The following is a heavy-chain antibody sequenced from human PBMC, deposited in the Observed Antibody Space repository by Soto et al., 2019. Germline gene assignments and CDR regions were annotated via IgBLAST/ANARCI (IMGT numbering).Heavy chain of an antibody. Sequence: SETLSLTCAVYGGSVNGYYWSWIRQPPGKRLEWIGYISYSGSTDYNPSLKSRVTISGDTSKNQFSLKVSSVTAADTAVYYCARGTSWQLPFDYWGQGTLVTVSS. CDR2: ISYSGST. V-gene: IGHV4-59*02. CDR1: GGSVNGYY. D-gene: IGHD6-13*01. J-gene: IGHJ4*02. CDR3: ARGTSWQLPFDY.